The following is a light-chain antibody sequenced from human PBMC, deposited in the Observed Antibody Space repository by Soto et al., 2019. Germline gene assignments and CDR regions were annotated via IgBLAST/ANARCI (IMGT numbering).Light chain of an antibody. CDR1: QGISSY. CDR3: EQLNSYPAIP. V-gene: IGKV1-9*01. Sequence: DIQLTQSPSFLSASVGDRVTITCRASQGISSYLAWYQQKPGKAPKLLIYAASTLQSGVPSRFSGSGSGTEFTLTISSLQPEDFATYYCEQLNSYPAIPLGEVTRLEI. CDR2: AAS. J-gene: IGKJ5*01.